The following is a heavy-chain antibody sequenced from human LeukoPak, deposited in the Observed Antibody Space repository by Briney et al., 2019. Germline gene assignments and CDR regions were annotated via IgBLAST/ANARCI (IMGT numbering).Heavy chain of an antibody. V-gene: IGHV3-48*03. D-gene: IGHD2/OR15-2a*01. Sequence: GGSLRLSCAASGFTFSSYEMNWVRQAPGKGLEWLSYINSGGTTIYYADSVKGRFAISRDNAKYSLHLQMNSLRADDTAVYYCARYSTTWRVAFDIWGQGTVV. CDR2: INSGGTTI. J-gene: IGHJ3*02. CDR1: GFTFSSYE. CDR3: ARYSTTWRVAFDI.